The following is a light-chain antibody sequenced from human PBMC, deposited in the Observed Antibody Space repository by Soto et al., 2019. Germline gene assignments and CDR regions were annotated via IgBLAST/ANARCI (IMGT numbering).Light chain of an antibody. CDR2: EVS. Sequence: QSALTQPASLSGSPGQSITISCTGTSSDVGGYNYVSWYQQHPGKAPKLMIYEVSNRPSGVSNRFSGSKSGNTASLTISGLQAQDETDYYCSSYTSSNTYVFGTGTKVIV. CDR1: SSDVGGYNY. V-gene: IGLV2-14*01. CDR3: SSYTSSNTYV. J-gene: IGLJ1*01.